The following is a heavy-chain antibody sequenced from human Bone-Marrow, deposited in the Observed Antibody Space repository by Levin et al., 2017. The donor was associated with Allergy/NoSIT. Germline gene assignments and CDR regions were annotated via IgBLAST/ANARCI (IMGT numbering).Heavy chain of an antibody. J-gene: IGHJ5*02. V-gene: IGHV3-11*01. D-gene: IGHD2-15*01. CDR3: ARDSLSVVADP. Sequence: GGSLRLSCAASGFTFSDYYMSWIRQAPGKGLEWVSYISSSGSTIYYADSVKGRFTISRDNAKNSMYLQMNSLRAEDTAVYYCARDSLSVVADPWGQGTLVTVSS. CDR1: GFTFSDYY. CDR2: ISSSGSTI.